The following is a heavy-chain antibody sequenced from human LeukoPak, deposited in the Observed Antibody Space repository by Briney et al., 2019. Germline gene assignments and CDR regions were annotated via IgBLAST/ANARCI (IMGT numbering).Heavy chain of an antibody. J-gene: IGHJ4*02. CDR2: IYPGDSDT. Sequence: GESLKVSCKGSGYSFTSYWIGWVRQMPGKGMEWMGIIYPGDSDTRYSPSFQGQVTISSDKSISTAYLQWSSLKASDTAMYYCARQNTAMSYFDYWGEGTQVTVSS. CDR3: ARQNTAMSYFDY. CDR1: GYSFTSYW. V-gene: IGHV5-51*01. D-gene: IGHD5-18*01.